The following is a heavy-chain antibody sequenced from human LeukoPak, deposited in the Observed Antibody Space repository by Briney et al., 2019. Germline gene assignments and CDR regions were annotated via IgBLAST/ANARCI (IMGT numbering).Heavy chain of an antibody. CDR3: ATSEAAAGSD. Sequence: GVLRLSCAASGFIFSNYWMSWVRQAPGKGLEWVANINQDGSAKYYVDSVKGRFTISRDNAQNSVYLQVNRLRAEDTAVYYCATSEAAAGSDWGQGTLVTVSS. J-gene: IGHJ4*02. V-gene: IGHV3-7*03. CDR2: INQDGSAK. CDR1: GFIFSNYW. D-gene: IGHD6-13*01.